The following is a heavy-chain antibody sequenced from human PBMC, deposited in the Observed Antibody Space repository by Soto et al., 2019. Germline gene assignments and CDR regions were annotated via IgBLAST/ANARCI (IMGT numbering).Heavy chain of an antibody. V-gene: IGHV3-30-3*01. Sequence: QVQLVESGGGVVQPGRSLRLSCAASGFTFSSYAMHWVRQAPGKGLEWVAVISYDGSNKYYADSVKGRFTISRDNSKNPLYLQKNSLRAEDTAVYYCARERGLAVACAFDIWGQGTIVTVSS. J-gene: IGHJ3*02. D-gene: IGHD6-19*01. CDR1: GFTFSSYA. CDR3: ARERGLAVACAFDI. CDR2: ISYDGSNK.